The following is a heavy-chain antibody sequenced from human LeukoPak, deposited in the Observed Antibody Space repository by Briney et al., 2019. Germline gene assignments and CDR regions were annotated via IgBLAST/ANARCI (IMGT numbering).Heavy chain of an antibody. Sequence: SETLSLTCTVSGGSISSHYWSWIRQPAGKGLEGIVRVYPSGSTDYNPSLESPVTMSVDTSKNQFSLKMSSVTAADTAVYYCARYDRAAFDIWGQGTMVTVSS. CDR3: ARYDRAAFDI. V-gene: IGHV4-4*07. CDR1: GGSISSHY. CDR2: VYPSGST. J-gene: IGHJ3*02. D-gene: IGHD1-14*01.